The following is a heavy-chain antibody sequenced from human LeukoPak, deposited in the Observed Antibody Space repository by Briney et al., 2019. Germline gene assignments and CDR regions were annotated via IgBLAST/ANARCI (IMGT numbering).Heavy chain of an antibody. CDR1: GFTFSSYG. V-gene: IGHV3-30*18. J-gene: IGHJ4*02. CDR3: AKTFGGVIVQYYFDY. CDR2: ISYDGSNK. D-gene: IGHD3-16*02. Sequence: GRSLRLSCAASGFTFSSYGMHWVRQAPGKGLEWVAVISYDGSNKYYADSVKGRFTISRDNSKNTLYLLMNSLRAEDTAVYYCAKTFGGVIVQYYFDYWGQGTLVTVSS.